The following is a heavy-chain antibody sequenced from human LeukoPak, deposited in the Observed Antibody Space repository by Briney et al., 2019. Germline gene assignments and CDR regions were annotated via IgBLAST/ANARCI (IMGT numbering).Heavy chain of an antibody. Sequence: GGSLRLSCAASGFTFSSYAMSWVRQAPGKGLEWVSAISGSGGSTYYADSVKGRFTVSRDNSKNTLYLQMNSLRAEDTAVYYCAKDLRSLAAAGIGYWGQGTLVTVSS. CDR3: AKDLRSLAAAGIGY. V-gene: IGHV3-23*01. J-gene: IGHJ4*02. CDR2: ISGSGGST. D-gene: IGHD6-13*01. CDR1: GFTFSSYA.